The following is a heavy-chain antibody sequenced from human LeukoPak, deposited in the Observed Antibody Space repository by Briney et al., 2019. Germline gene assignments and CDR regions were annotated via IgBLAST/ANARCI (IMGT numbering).Heavy chain of an antibody. J-gene: IGHJ4*02. CDR1: GFTFSSYW. Sequence: QTGGSLRLSCAASGFTFSSYWMSWVRQAPGKGLEWVANIKQDGSEKYYVDSVKGRFTISRDNAKNSLYLQMNSLRAEDTAVYYCARDPPFAHCSSTSCRGSYWGQGTLVTVSS. D-gene: IGHD2-2*01. CDR3: ARDPPFAHCSSTSCRGSY. V-gene: IGHV3-7*01. CDR2: IKQDGSEK.